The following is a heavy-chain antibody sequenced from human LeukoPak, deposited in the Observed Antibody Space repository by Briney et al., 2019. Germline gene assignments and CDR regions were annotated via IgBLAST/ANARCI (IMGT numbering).Heavy chain of an antibody. Sequence: GGSLRLSCAVSGLTFSNFWMSWVRQAPGRGLEWVANIHPEGNEKYHVESVKGRFTISRDNTKNLLILQMNGLRVEDTAVYYCARGDDFSGDHWGQGTLVTVSS. D-gene: IGHD1-1*01. CDR3: ARGDDFSGDH. J-gene: IGHJ4*02. CDR1: GLTFSNFW. V-gene: IGHV3-7*04. CDR2: IHPEGNEK.